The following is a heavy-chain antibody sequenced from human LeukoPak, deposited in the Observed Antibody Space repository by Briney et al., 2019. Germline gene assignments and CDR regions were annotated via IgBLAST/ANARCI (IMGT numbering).Heavy chain of an antibody. V-gene: IGHV4-34*01. CDR1: GGSFSGYY. D-gene: IGHD6-19*01. Sequence: SETLSLTCAVYGGSFSGYYWSWIRQPPGKGLEWIGEINHSGSTNYNPSLKSRVTISVDTSKNQFSLKLSSVTAADTAVYYCARGLSLWSKIGSGPFDYWGQGTLVTVSS. CDR2: INHSGST. J-gene: IGHJ4*02. CDR3: ARGLSLWSKIGSGPFDY.